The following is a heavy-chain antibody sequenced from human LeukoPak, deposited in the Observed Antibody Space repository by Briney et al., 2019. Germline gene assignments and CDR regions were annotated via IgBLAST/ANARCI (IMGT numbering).Heavy chain of an antibody. Sequence: ASVKVSCKASGYTFTGYYMHWVRRAPGQGLEWMGWINPNSGGTNYAQKFQGRVTMTRDTSISTAYMELSRLRSDDTAVYYCARVAIVGATEGFDYWGQGTLVTVSS. V-gene: IGHV1-2*02. J-gene: IGHJ4*02. CDR1: GYTFTGYY. D-gene: IGHD1-26*01. CDR3: ARVAIVGATEGFDY. CDR2: INPNSGGT.